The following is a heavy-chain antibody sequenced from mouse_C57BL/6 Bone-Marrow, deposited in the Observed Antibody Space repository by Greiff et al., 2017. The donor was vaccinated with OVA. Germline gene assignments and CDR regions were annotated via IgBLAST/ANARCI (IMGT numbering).Heavy chain of an antibody. CDR1: GYTFTSYW. D-gene: IGHD1-1*01. CDR3: ARVTTVVGPFAY. J-gene: IGHJ3*01. CDR2: IDPSDSET. Sequence: VQLQQPGAELVRPGSSVKLSCKASGYTFTSYWMHWVKQRPIQGLEWIGNIDPSDSETHYNQKFKDKATLTVDKSSSTAYMQLSSLTSEDSAVYYCARVTTVVGPFAYWGQGTLVTVSA. V-gene: IGHV1-52*01.